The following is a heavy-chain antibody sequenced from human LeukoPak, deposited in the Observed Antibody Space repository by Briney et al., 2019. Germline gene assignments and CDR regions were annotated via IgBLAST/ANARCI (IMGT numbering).Heavy chain of an antibody. Sequence: SVKVSCKASGGTFSSYAISWVRQAPGQGLEWMGRIIPILGIANYAQKFQGRVTITADKSTSTAYMELSSLRSEDTAVYYCAREGYQLGYYYYYGMDVWGQGTTVTVSS. V-gene: IGHV1-69*04. J-gene: IGHJ6*02. CDR3: AREGYQLGYYYYYGMDV. CDR1: GGTFSSYA. D-gene: IGHD2-2*01. CDR2: IIPILGIA.